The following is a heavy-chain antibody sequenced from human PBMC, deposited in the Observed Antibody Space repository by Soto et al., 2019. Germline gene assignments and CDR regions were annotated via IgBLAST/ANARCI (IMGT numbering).Heavy chain of an antibody. Sequence: GGSLRLSCAASGFTFSDYTMNWVRQAPGKGLEWVSAISKSGIYLYNVDSVKGRFTISRDNAKNTLYLQMNSLRAEDTAVYYCARCRPYYYDSSGSFDYWGQGTLVTVSS. J-gene: IGHJ4*02. V-gene: IGHV3-21*01. CDR2: ISKSGIYL. D-gene: IGHD3-22*01. CDR1: GFTFSDYT. CDR3: ARCRPYYYDSSGSFDY.